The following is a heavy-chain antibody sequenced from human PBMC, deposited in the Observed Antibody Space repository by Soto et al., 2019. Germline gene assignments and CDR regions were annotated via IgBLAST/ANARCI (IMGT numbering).Heavy chain of an antibody. V-gene: IGHV1-46*01. D-gene: IGHD3-3*02. CDR1: GYTFTSYY. CDR3: ARDRRRGHFWSGYGYFSYGMGV. J-gene: IGHJ6*02. CDR2: INPSGGST. Sequence: ASVKVSCKASGYTFTSYYMHWVRQAPGQGLEWMGIINPSGGSTSYAQKFQGRVTMTRDTSTSTVYMELSSLRSENTAVYYCARDRRRGHFWSGYGYFSYGMGVWGQGTTVTVSS.